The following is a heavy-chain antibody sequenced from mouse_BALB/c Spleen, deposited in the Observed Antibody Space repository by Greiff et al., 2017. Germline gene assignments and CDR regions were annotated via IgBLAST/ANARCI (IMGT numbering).Heavy chain of an antibody. V-gene: IGHV5-9-4*01. CDR2: ISSGGSYT. D-gene: IGHD2-2*01. J-gene: IGHJ4*01. Sequence: EVQVVESGGGLVKPGGSLKLSCAASGFTFSSYAMSWVRQSPEKRLEWVAEISSGGSYTYYPDTVTGRFTISRDNAKNTLYLEMSSLRSEDTAMYYCARDQGYDEGYYAMDYWGQGTSVTVSS. CDR1: GFTFSSYA. CDR3: ARDQGYDEGYYAMDY.